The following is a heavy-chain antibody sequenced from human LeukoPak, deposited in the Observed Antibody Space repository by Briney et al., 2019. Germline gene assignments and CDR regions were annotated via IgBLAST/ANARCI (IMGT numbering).Heavy chain of an antibody. CDR2: IYHSGST. J-gene: IGHJ4*02. V-gene: IGHV4-59*12. Sequence: SETLSLTCTVSGGSISSYYWSWIRQPPGKGLEWIGTIYHSGSTYYNPSLKSRVTISVDTSRNQFSLKLSSVTAADTAVYYCAREGRYGSGEELDYWGQGTLVTVSS. CDR1: GGSISSYY. D-gene: IGHD3-10*01. CDR3: AREGRYGSGEELDY.